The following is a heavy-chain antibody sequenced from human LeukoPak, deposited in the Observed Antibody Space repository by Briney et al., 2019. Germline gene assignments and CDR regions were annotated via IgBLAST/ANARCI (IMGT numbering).Heavy chain of an antibody. V-gene: IGHV1-18*01. CDR3: ARDQGAYTAMDNAY. Sequence: SVKVSCKASGYTFTSYGISWVRQAPGQGLEWMGWISAYNGNTNYAQKLQGRVTMTTDTSTSTAYMELRSLGSDDTAVYYCARDQGAYTAMDNAYWGQGTLVTVSS. CDR2: ISAYNGNT. D-gene: IGHD5-18*01. CDR1: GYTFTSYG. J-gene: IGHJ4*02.